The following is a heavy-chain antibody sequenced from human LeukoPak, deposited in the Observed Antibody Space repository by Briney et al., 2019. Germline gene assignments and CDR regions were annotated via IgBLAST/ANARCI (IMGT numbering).Heavy chain of an antibody. Sequence: SETLSLTCTVSGGSISSHYWSWIRQPPGKGLEWIGYIFYTGSTNYNPSLKSRVTISVDKSKNQFSLKLRSVTAADTAVYYCARAGAWQIDPWGQGTLVTVSS. D-gene: IGHD3-10*01. CDR3: ARAGAWQIDP. CDR1: GGSISSHY. CDR2: IFYTGST. V-gene: IGHV4-59*11. J-gene: IGHJ5*02.